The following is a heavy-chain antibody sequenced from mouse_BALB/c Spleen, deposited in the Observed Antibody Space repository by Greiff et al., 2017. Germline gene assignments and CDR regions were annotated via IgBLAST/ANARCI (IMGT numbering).Heavy chain of an antibody. J-gene: IGHJ2*01. CDR1: GYSITSDYA. V-gene: IGHV3-2*02. CDR3: AREGYYGSSFYFDY. CDR2: ISYSGST. D-gene: IGHD1-1*01. Sequence: DVKLQESGPGLVKPSQSLSLTCTVTGYSITSDYAWNWIRQFPGNKLEWMGYISYSGSTSYNPSLKSRISITRDTSKNQFFLQLNSVTTEDTATYYCAREGYYGSSFYFDYWGQGTTLTVSS.